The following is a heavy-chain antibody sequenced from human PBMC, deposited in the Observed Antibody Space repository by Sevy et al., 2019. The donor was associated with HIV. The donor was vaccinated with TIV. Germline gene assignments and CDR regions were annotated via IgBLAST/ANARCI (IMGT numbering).Heavy chain of an antibody. J-gene: IGHJ6*02. D-gene: IGHD2-8*02. V-gene: IGHV3-23*01. CDR3: AKRRVQSGLSGGGANYGMDV. CDR1: GFPFSNFD. Sequence: GGSLRLSCAASGFPFSNFDMSWVRQAPGKGLEWVSTLIGGGSRTYYADSVTGRFIISRDNSRNTLYLQMNSLRAEDTAIYYCAKRRVQSGLSGGGANYGMDVCGRGTTVIVSS. CDR2: LIGGGSRT.